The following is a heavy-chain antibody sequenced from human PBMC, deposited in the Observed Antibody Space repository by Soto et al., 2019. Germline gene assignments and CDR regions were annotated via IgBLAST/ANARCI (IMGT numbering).Heavy chain of an antibody. J-gene: IGHJ5*02. CDR3: ARDIGVVVVAASHNWFDP. D-gene: IGHD2-15*01. CDR1: GGTFSSYT. Sequence: GASVKVSCKASGGTFSSYTISWVRQAPGQGLEWMGRIIPILGIANYAQKSQGRVTITADKSTSTAYMELSSLRSEDTAVYYCARDIGVVVVAASHNWFDPWGQGTLVTVSS. V-gene: IGHV1-69*04. CDR2: IIPILGIA.